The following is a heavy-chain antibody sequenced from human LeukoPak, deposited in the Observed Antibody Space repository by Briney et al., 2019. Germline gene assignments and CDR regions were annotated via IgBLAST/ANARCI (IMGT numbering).Heavy chain of an antibody. CDR2: INPNSGGT. V-gene: IGHV1-2*02. D-gene: IGHD5-18*01. CDR3: ASLGYSSGVDYMDV. Sequence: ASVKVSCKASGYTFTGYYMHWVRQAPGQGLEWMGWINPNSGGTKYAQKFQGRVTMTRDTSISTAYMELSRLRSDDTAVYYCASLGYSSGVDYMDVWGKGTTVTVSS. J-gene: IGHJ6*03. CDR1: GYTFTGYY.